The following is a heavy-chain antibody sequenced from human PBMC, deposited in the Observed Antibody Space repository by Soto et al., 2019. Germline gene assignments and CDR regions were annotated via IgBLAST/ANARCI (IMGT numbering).Heavy chain of an antibody. CDR3: AKDLSRWPHYAFDS. J-gene: IGHJ5*01. V-gene: IGHV3-23*04. Sequence: VQLVESGGGVVQPGRSLRLSCVGSGFTFSNYGMNWVRQAPGKGLEWVSGISTNGDTANYADSVKGRFTISRDNSKNALYMQMNGLRPEDTAVYYCAKDLSRWPHYAFDSWGQGTLVTVSS. CDR1: GFTFSNYG. CDR2: ISTNGDTA. D-gene: IGHD4-17*01.